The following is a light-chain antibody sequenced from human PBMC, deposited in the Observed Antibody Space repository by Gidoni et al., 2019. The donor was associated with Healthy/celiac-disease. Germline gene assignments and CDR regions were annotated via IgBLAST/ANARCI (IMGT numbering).Light chain of an antibody. V-gene: IGKV3-20*01. CDR2: GAS. J-gene: IGKJ5*01. Sequence: EMVLTQSPGTLSLSPGEIATLSCRASQSVSSSYLAWYQQKPGQAPRLLIYGASSRATGIPDRFSGSGSGTDFTLTISRLEPEDFAVYYCQQYGSSPRITFGQGTRLEIK. CDR3: QQYGSSPRIT. CDR1: QSVSSSY.